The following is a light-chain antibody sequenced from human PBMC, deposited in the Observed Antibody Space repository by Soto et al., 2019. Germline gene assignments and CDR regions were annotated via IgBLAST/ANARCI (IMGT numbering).Light chain of an antibody. CDR2: GAS. Sequence: DIVITQSPATVSVSPGERATLSCRASQSVSSNLAWYQQKPGQAPRLLIYGASTRATGIPARFSGSGSGTEFTLTISSLQSEDFAVYYCQQYNNWPGTFGQGTKV. CDR1: QSVSSN. J-gene: IGKJ1*01. CDR3: QQYNNWPGT. V-gene: IGKV3-15*01.